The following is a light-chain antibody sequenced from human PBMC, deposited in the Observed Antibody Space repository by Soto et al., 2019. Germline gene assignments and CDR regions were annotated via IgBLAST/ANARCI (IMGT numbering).Light chain of an antibody. CDR3: QQYGGSPYT. CDR1: QSVSSNY. Sequence: EILLTQSPGTLSLSPGERATLSCRARQSVSSNYLAWYQQKPGQAPRLLIYGASSRATGIPDNFSGSGSGTDFTLTISRLGPEDSAVYYCQQYGGSPYTFGQGTRLEIK. V-gene: IGKV3-20*01. CDR2: GAS. J-gene: IGKJ2*01.